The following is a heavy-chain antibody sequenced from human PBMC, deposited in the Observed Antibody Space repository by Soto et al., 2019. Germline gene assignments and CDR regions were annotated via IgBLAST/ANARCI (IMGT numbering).Heavy chain of an antibody. Sequence: QVQLVESGGGVVQPGRSLRLSCAASGFTFSSHGMHWVRQAPGKGLEWVAIIWYDGNDKYYVESVKGRFTISRDNSKNMLFLEMNSLRAEDTAVYYCAIGPGYYYYYMDVWGKGTTVTVSS. CDR3: AIGPGYYYYYMDV. J-gene: IGHJ6*03. V-gene: IGHV3-33*01. CDR1: GFTFSSHG. D-gene: IGHD2-15*01. CDR2: IWYDGNDK.